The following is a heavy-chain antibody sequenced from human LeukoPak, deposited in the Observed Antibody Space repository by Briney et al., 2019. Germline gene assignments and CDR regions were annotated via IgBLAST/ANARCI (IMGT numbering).Heavy chain of an antibody. CDR2: INPNSGGT. CDR1: GYTFTGYY. D-gene: IGHD6-19*01. V-gene: IGHV1-2*02. Sequence: ASVKVSGKTSGYTFTGYYMHWVRQAPGQGLEWMGWINPNSGGTNYAQKFQGRVTMTRDASISTAYMELSRLRFDDTAVYYCAREGHEIAVAGDWGQGTLVTVSS. CDR3: AREGHEIAVAGD. J-gene: IGHJ4*02.